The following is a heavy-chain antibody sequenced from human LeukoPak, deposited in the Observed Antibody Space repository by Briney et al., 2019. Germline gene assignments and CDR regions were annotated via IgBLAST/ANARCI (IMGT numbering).Heavy chain of an antibody. CDR3: ARDRNLIAVAGTQAFDI. Sequence: GASVKVSCKASGYTFTNYFMHWVRQAPGQGLEWMGIINPSGNSTIYAQKFQDWVTMTSDTSTSTVYMDLRSLTFEDTAVYYCARDRNLIAVAGTQAFDIWGQGTMVTVSS. CDR1: GYTFTNYF. CDR2: INPSGNST. J-gene: IGHJ3*02. D-gene: IGHD6-19*01. V-gene: IGHV1-46*01.